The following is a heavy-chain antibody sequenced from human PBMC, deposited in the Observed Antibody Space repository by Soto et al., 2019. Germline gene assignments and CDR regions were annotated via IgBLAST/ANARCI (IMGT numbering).Heavy chain of an antibody. CDR3: ARAPINIAAAGTPYFQH. Sequence: QVQLQESGPGLVKPSQILSLTCTVSGGSISSGGYYWSWIRQHPGKGLEWIGYIYYSGSTYYNPSLKSRVTISVDTSKNQFSLKLSSVTAADTAVYYCARAPINIAAAGTPYFQHWGQGTLVTVSS. CDR2: IYYSGST. D-gene: IGHD6-13*01. J-gene: IGHJ1*01. CDR1: GGSISSGGYY. V-gene: IGHV4-31*03.